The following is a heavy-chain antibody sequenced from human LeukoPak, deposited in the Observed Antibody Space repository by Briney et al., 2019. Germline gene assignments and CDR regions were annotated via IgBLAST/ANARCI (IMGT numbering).Heavy chain of an antibody. CDR1: GCTFSNYA. CDR3: ARSWQYYDFWSGYSGDDY. V-gene: IGHV3-30-3*01. J-gene: IGHJ4*02. D-gene: IGHD3-3*01. Sequence: GGSLRLSCAASGCTFSNYAMHWVRQAPGKGLEWVAVISYDGSNKYYADSVKGRFTISRDNSKNTLYLQMNSLRTDDTAVYYCARSWQYYDFWSGYSGDDYWGQGTLVTVSS. CDR2: ISYDGSNK.